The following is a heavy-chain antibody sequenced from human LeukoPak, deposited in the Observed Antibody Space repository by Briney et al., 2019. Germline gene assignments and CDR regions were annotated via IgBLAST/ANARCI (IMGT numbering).Heavy chain of an antibody. CDR2: IYYSGST. D-gene: IGHD3-22*01. J-gene: IGHJ4*02. V-gene: IGHV4-39*01. CDR1: GGSISSSGYY. CDR3: ASFYYDSSGYPYFDY. Sequence: PSETLSLTCTVSGGSISSSGYYWGWIRQPPGKGLEWIGSIYYSGSTYYNPSLKSRVTISVDTSKNQFSLKLSSVTAADTAVYYCASFYYDSSGYPYFDYWGQGTLVTVSS.